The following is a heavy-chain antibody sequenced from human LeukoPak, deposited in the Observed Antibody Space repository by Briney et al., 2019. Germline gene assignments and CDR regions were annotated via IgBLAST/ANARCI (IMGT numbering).Heavy chain of an antibody. V-gene: IGHV3-30-3*01. D-gene: IGHD1-7*01. CDR2: ISKDGSDK. J-gene: IGHJ4*02. CDR1: GFTFSDYA. Sequence: GGSLRLSCAASGFTFSDYAMHWVRQAPGKGLEWVAVISKDGSDKYYPGSVRGRFTISRDNSKNTIYLQMDSLRGEDTAIYYCARDYWWNYDYWGQGTLVTVSS. CDR3: ARDYWWNYDY.